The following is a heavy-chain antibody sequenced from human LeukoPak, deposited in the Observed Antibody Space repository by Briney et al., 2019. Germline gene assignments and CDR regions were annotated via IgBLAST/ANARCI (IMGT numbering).Heavy chain of an antibody. CDR3: ARSGSYYGWFDP. Sequence: PSETLSLTCTVSGGSISSYYWSWIRQPPGKGLEWIGYIYYSGSTNYNPSLKSRVTISVDTSKNQFSLKLGSVTAADTAVYYCARSGSYYGWFDPWDQGTLVTVSS. CDR2: IYYSGST. D-gene: IGHD1-26*01. J-gene: IGHJ5*02. V-gene: IGHV4-59*08. CDR1: GGSISSYY.